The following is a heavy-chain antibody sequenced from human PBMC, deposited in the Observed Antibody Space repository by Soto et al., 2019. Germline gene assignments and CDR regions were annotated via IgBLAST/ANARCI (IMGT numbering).Heavy chain of an antibody. D-gene: IGHD3-10*01. J-gene: IGHJ4*02. CDR2: TIPIIGTP. CDR3: ARDLEFRDGNISHLDY. CDR1: GGTFRNHV. Sequence: GASVKVSCKASGGTFRNHVFNWVRQAPGQGLEWMGGTIPIIGTPNYAQKFQGRVTITADASTNTVYLEVSSLRSQDTAVYYCARDLEFRDGNISHLDYWGQGTLVTVSS. V-gene: IGHV1-69*13.